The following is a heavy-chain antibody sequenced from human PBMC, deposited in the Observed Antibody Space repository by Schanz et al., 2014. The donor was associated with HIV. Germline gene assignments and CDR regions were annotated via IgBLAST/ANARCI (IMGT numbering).Heavy chain of an antibody. CDR3: ARDSGSYQYFQY. J-gene: IGHJ1*01. CDR1: GFTFDDYA. CDR2: IQSDGPTT. Sequence: LLESGGGLVQPGRSLRLSCAASGFTFDDYAMHWVRQAPGKGLEWVSRIQSDGPTTTYADSVKGRFTISRDNAKSTLYLQMNSLRVDDTAVYYCARDSGSYQYFQYWGQGTPVTVSS. V-gene: IGHV3-9*01. D-gene: IGHD1-26*01.